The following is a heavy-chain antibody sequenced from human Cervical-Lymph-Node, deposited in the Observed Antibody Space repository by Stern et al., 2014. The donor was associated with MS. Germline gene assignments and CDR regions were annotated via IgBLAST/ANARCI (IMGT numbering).Heavy chain of an antibody. CDR1: GYSFTSYW. V-gene: IGHV5-51*01. D-gene: IGHD1-1*01. Sequence: EVQLVESGAEVKKPGESLKISCKGSGYSFTSYWIGWVRQMPGKGLEWMGIVYPGDSDTRYSPSFQGQVTIAADKSISAAYLQWSSLKASDPAMYYCARSRGLERRGWFDPWGQGTLVTVSS. J-gene: IGHJ5*02. CDR2: VYPGDSDT. CDR3: ARSRGLERRGWFDP.